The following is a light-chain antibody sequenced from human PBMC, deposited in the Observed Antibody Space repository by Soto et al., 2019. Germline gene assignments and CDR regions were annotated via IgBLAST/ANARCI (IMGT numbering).Light chain of an antibody. CDR1: QVISTS. CDR3: QNLVFSPLT. V-gene: IGKV1-9*01. CDR2: AAS. Sequence: GESVTITCRASQVISTSLAWYQVKPGKAPKLLIYAASTLESGVPSRFSATVSGTEFSLTITSLQPEDFATYYCQNLVFSPLTFGQGTRRE. J-gene: IGKJ5*01.